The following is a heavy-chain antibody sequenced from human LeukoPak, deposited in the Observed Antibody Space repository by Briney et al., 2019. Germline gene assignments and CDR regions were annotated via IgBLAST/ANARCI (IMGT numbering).Heavy chain of an antibody. Sequence: SETLSLTCAVSGGSISSGTYSWTWMRQPPGKGLEWIGYIYNSGSTFNNPSLNSRVTISVDTSKNQFSLKLSSVTTADTAMYYCAREGGNCSGGSCYSGAFDIWGQGTLVTVSS. J-gene: IGHJ3*02. D-gene: IGHD2-15*01. V-gene: IGHV4-30-4*07. CDR1: GGSISSGTYS. CDR3: AREGGNCSGGSCYSGAFDI. CDR2: IYNSGST.